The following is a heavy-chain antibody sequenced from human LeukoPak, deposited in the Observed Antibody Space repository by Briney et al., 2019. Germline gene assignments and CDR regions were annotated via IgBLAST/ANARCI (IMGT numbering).Heavy chain of an antibody. CDR1: GVSISSYY. D-gene: IGHD6-13*01. CDR2: IYYSGST. CDR3: ARDGKAAAYYYYMDV. J-gene: IGHJ6*03. Sequence: SETLSLTCTVSGVSISSYYWSWIRQPPGKGLEWIGYIYYSGSTNYNPSLKSRVTISVDTSKNQFSLKLNSVTAADTAVYYCARDGKAAAYYYYMDVWGKGTTVTISS. V-gene: IGHV4-59*01.